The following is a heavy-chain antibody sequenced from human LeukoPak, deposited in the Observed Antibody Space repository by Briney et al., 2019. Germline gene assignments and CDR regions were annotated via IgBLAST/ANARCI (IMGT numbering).Heavy chain of an antibody. J-gene: IGHJ4*02. CDR3: ARGDPSCNNAVCRKVYFDY. CDR1: GGSFSGYF. CDR2: IYHDGIA. V-gene: IGHV4-34*01. Sequence: SETLSLTCAVYGGSFSGYFWTWIRQTPGKGLEWIGEIYHDGIANYNPSLKGRVTISVDTSKSQFSLNLYSVTAADTAVYYCARGDPSCNNAVCRKVYFDYWGQGGLVTVSS. D-gene: IGHD2-8*01.